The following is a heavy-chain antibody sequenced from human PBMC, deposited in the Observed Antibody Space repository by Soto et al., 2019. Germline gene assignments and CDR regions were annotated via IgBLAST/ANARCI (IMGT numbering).Heavy chain of an antibody. CDR1: GGSINTFY. D-gene: IGHD5-12*01. V-gene: IGHV4-4*07. CDR3: AREGSYSAYNFAHGIQLWSFDF. CDR2: IFSSGST. Sequence: SETLSLTCTVSGGSINTFYWSWVRQPGGKGLEWIGRIFSSGSTSFNPSLESRVAMSVDTSKNHFSLNLSSVTAADMAVYYCAREGSYSAYNFAHGIQLWSFDFWGQGALVTVSS. J-gene: IGHJ4*02.